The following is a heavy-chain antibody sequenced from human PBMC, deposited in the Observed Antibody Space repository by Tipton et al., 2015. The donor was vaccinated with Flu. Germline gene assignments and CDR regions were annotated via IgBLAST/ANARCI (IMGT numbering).Heavy chain of an antibody. V-gene: IGHV1-69*09. CDR2: IIPILGIT. CDR1: GGTFNNYA. Sequence: QLVQSGAEVKKPGSSVKVSCKASGGTFNNYAINWVRQAPGQGLEWMGRIIPILGITNYAQKFHGRVTITADKFASTAYMELSSLRSEDTAVYSCARDPGDQAFDYWGQGTLVTLSS. J-gene: IGHJ4*02. D-gene: IGHD7-27*01. CDR3: ARDPGDQAFDY.